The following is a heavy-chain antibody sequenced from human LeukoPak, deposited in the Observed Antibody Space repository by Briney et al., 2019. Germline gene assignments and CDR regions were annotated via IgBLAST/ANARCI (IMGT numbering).Heavy chain of an antibody. CDR2: ISSSSITI. D-gene: IGHD3-16*01. CDR3: ARRLLGPMDV. V-gene: IGHV3-48*02. Sequence: PGGSLRLSCAASGFTVSNNYMNWVRQAPGKGLEWVSYISSSSITIHYADSVKGRFTISRDNAKNSLYLHMNSLRDEDTAVYYCARRLLGPMDVWGQGTTVTVSS. J-gene: IGHJ6*02. CDR1: GFTVSNNY.